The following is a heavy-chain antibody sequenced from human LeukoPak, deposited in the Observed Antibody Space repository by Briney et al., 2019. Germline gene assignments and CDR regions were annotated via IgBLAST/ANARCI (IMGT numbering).Heavy chain of an antibody. CDR2: IYYSGST. Sequence: PSETLSLTCAVYGGSFSGYYWSWIRQPPGKGLEWIGYIYYSGSTNYNPSLKSRVTISVDTSKNQFSLKLSSVTAADTAVYYCARALHCYDSSGYYRWFDPWGQGTLVTVSS. CDR3: ARALHCYDSSGYYRWFDP. J-gene: IGHJ5*02. V-gene: IGHV4-59*01. CDR1: GGSFSGYY. D-gene: IGHD3-22*01.